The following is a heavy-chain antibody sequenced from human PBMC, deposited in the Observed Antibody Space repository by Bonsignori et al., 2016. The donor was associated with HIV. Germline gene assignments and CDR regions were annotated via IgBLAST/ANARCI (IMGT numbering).Heavy chain of an antibody. J-gene: IGHJ4*02. D-gene: IGHD6-13*01. CDR2: INHSGST. CDR3: ARGRGIAAADTSFDY. Sequence: VRQMPGKGLEWIGEINHSGSTNYNPSLKSRVTISVDTSKNQFSLKLSSVTAADTAVYYCARGRGIAAADTSFDYWGQGTLVTVSS. V-gene: IGHV4-34*01.